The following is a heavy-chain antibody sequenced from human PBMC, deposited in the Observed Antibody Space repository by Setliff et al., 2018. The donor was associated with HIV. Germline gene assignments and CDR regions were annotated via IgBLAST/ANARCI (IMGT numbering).Heavy chain of an antibody. J-gene: IGHJ4*02. CDR1: GFSLSTSGMC. V-gene: IGHV2-70*11. CDR2: IHWDDDK. D-gene: IGHD1-1*01. CDR3: ARSPGYYWSLDY. Sequence: SGPTLVNPTQTLTLTCTFSGFSLSTSGMCVSWIRQPPGKALEWLARIHWDDDKYYSSSLKTRLTISKDTSKNQVVLTLTNLDPVDTATYYCARSPGYYWSLDYWGQGTLVTVTS.